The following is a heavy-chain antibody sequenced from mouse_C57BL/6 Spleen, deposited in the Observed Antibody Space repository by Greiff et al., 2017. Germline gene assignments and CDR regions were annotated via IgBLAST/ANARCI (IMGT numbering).Heavy chain of an antibody. CDR1: GFTFSSYA. CDR2: ISDGGSYT. D-gene: IGHD2-3*01. J-gene: IGHJ3*01. CDR3: ARGVYDGYYVGFAY. Sequence: EVKLMESGGGLVKPGGSLKLSCAASGFTFSSYAMSWVRQTPEKRLEWVATISDGGSYTYYPDNVKGRFTISRDNAKNNLYLQMSHLKSEDTAMYYCARGVYDGYYVGFAYWGQGTLVTVSA. V-gene: IGHV5-4*03.